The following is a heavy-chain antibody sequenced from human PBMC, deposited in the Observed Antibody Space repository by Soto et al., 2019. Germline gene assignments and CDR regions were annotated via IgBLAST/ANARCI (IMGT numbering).Heavy chain of an antibody. CDR2: IWYDGSNK. CDR1: RFTLSSFG. CDR3: ARDPGKWGRSYFGMDD. J-gene: IGHJ6*04. D-gene: IGHD2-8*01. Sequence: QPGGSLRLSCGASRFTLSSFGMHWVRQAPGKGLEWVAVIWYDGSNKYYADSVKGRFTISRDNSKNTLYLQMNSLRGEDTAVYYCARDPGKWGRSYFGMDDWGNGTMVTVYS. V-gene: IGHV3-33*01.